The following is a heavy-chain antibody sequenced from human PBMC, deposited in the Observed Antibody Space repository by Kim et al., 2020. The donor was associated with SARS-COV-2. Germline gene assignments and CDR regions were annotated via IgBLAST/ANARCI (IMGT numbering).Heavy chain of an antibody. J-gene: IGHJ4*02. V-gene: IGHV3-43*01. CDR2: ISWDGGST. D-gene: IGHD6-13*01. CDR1: GFTFDDYT. CDR3: AKGYSSSWFNYFDY. Sequence: GGSLRLSCAASGFTFDDYTMHWIRQAPGKGLEWVSLISWDGGSTYYAASVKGRFTISRDNSKNSLYLQMNSLRTEDTALYFCAKGYSSSWFNYFDYWGQGTLVTVSS.